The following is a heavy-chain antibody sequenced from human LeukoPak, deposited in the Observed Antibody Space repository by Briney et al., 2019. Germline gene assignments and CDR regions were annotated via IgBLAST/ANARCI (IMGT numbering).Heavy chain of an antibody. D-gene: IGHD3-10*02. V-gene: IGHV4-30-4*07. Sequence: PSETLSLTCAVSSGSISSGGYSWSWIRQPPGKGLEWIGYIYYSGSTYYNPSLKSRVTISVDTSKNQFSLKLSSVTAADTAVYYCARDPVFGGSTFDYWGQGTLVTVSS. CDR1: SGSISSGGYS. CDR3: ARDPVFGGSTFDY. CDR2: IYYSGST. J-gene: IGHJ4*02.